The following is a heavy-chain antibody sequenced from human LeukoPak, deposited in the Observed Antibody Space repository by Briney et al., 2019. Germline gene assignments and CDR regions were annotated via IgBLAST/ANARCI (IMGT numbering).Heavy chain of an antibody. J-gene: IGHJ4*02. CDR1: GFTFRKYW. V-gene: IGHV3-74*01. CDR3: ARDSGDRTVDY. Sequence: GGSLRLSCVASGFTFRKYWLHWVRQAPGKGLEWVSRINPDDESTSYADSVRGRFTISRDNAQNTLYLQMNSLRAEDTAVYYCARDSGDRTVDYWGQGTLVTVSS. CDR2: INPDDEST. D-gene: IGHD3-10*01.